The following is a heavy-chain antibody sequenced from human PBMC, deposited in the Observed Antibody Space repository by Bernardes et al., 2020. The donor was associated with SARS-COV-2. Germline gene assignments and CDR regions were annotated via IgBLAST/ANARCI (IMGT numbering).Heavy chain of an antibody. V-gene: IGHV1-2*06. J-gene: IGHJ4*02. CDR3: ARERPDITGTPRD. CDR1: GYTFTGFQ. CDR2: MNPSTGYT. D-gene: IGHD1-7*01. Sequence: ASVKVSCKASGYTFTGFQMHWVRQAPGQGLEWMGRMNPSTGYTRYVQKFQGRVTMTRDTSVSTVYMELSRLRSDDTAVDYCARERPDITGTPRDWGQGTLVTVSS.